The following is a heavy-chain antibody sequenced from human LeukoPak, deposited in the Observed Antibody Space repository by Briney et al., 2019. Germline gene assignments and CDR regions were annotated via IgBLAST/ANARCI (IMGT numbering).Heavy chain of an antibody. CDR1: GFTFSSYS. J-gene: IGHJ3*02. D-gene: IGHD4-17*01. CDR2: ISSSSSYI. CDR3: ARDSPMTTVTSGAFDI. Sequence: GGSLRLSCAASGFTFSSYSMNWVRQAPGKGLEWVSSISSSSSYIYYADSVKGRLTISRDNAKNSLYLQMNSLRAEDTAVYYCARDSPMTTVTSGAFDIWGQGTMVTVSS. V-gene: IGHV3-21*01.